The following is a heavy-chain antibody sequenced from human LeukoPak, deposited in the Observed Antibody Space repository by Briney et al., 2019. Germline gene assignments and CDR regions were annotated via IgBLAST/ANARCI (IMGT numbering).Heavy chain of an antibody. D-gene: IGHD6-19*01. V-gene: IGHV3-21*01. CDR1: GFTFSSYS. Sequence: PGGSLRLSCAASGFTFSSYSMNWVRQAPGKGLEWVSSISSSSNYIYYADSVKGRFTISRDNAKNSLYLQMNSLRAEDTAMYYCARVGIAVAGDYWGQGTLVTVSS. CDR2: ISSSSNYI. J-gene: IGHJ4*02. CDR3: ARVGIAVAGDY.